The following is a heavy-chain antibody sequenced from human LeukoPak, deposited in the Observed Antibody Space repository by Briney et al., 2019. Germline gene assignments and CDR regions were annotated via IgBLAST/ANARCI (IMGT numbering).Heavy chain of an antibody. CDR3: ARDGSMIVVVPFDY. V-gene: IGHV3-48*01. J-gene: IGHJ4*02. CDR2: ISSSSSTI. D-gene: IGHD3-22*01. Sequence: PGGSLRLSCAASGFTFSSYSMNWVRQAPGKGLEWVSYISSSSSTIYYAESVKGRFTISRDNAKNSLYLQMNSLRAEDTAVYYCARDGSMIVVVPFDYWGQGALVTVSS. CDR1: GFTFSSYS.